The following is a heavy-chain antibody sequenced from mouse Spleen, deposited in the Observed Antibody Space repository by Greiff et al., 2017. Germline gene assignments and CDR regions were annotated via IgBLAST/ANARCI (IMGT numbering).Heavy chain of an antibody. CDR2: ISSGGSYT. V-gene: IGHV5-9-1*01. CDR1: GFTFSSYA. Sequence: EVNVVESGGGLVKTGGSLKLSCAASGFTFSSYAMSWVRQTPEKRLEWVATISSGGSYTYYPDSVKGRFTISRDNAKNTLYLQMSSLRSEDTAMYYCARGDEGVYFDYWGQGTTLTVSS. J-gene: IGHJ2*01. CDR3: ARGDEGVYFDY.